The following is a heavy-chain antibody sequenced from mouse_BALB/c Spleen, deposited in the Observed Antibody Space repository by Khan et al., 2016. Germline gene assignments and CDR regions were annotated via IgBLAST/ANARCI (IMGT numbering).Heavy chain of an antibody. CDR1: GFTFSDYY. Sequence: EVELVESGGGLVKPGGSLKLSCAASGFTFSDYYMYWVRQTPEKRLEWVATISDGGSYTYYPDSVKGRFTISRDNAKNTLYLQMRSLTSEDTAMYYCARDLIWYFDVWGAGTTVTVSS. V-gene: IGHV5-4*02. CDR2: ISDGGSYT. CDR3: ARDLIWYFDV. J-gene: IGHJ1*01.